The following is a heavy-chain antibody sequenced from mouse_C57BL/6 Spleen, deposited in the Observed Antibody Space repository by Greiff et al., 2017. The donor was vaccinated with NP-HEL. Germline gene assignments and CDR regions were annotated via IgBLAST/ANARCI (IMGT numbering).Heavy chain of an antibody. CDR1: GYTFTDYN. CDR3: ARGGRGSSYYYAMDY. Sequence: VHVKQSGPELVKPGASVKIPCKASGYTFTDYNMDWVKQSHGKSLEWIGDINPNNGGTIYNQKFKGKATLTVDKSSSTAYMELRSLTSEDTAVYYCARGGRGSSYYYAMDYWGQGTSVTVSS. D-gene: IGHD1-1*01. V-gene: IGHV1-18*01. J-gene: IGHJ4*01. CDR2: INPNNGGT.